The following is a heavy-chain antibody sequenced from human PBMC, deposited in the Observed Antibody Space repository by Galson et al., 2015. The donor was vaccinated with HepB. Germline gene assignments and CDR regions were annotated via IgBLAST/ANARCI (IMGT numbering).Heavy chain of an antibody. D-gene: IGHD3-22*01. V-gene: IGHV1-69*04. CDR1: GGTFSSHA. CDR2: IIPILDIA. J-gene: IGHJ3*02. Sequence: SVKVSCKASGGTFSSHAINWVRQAPGQGLEWMGRIIPILDIANYAQKFQGRVTITADKSTSTAYMELSSLRSEDTAVYYCARRFYYYDSSGYSETGGFDIWGQGTMVTVSS. CDR3: ARRFYYYDSSGYSETGGFDI.